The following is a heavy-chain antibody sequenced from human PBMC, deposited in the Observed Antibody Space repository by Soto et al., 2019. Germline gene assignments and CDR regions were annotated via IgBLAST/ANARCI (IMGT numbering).Heavy chain of an antibody. CDR2: IIPIFGTA. CDR1: GGTFSSYA. D-gene: IGHD3-22*01. CDR3: AMPKYYYDSSGYYEQYFDY. V-gene: IGHV1-69*13. J-gene: IGHJ4*02. Sequence: SVKVSCKASGGTFSSYAISWVRQAPGQGLEWMGGIIPIFGTANYAQKFQGRVTITADESTSTAYMELSSLRSEDTAVYYCAMPKYYYDSSGYYEQYFDYWGQGTLVTVSS.